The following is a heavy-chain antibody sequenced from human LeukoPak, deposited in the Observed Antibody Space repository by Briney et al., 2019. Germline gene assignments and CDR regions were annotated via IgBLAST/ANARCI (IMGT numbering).Heavy chain of an antibody. CDR1: GYSISSGYY. J-gene: IGHJ6*03. CDR2: IYHSGST. CDR3: ARGNIYSNDYYMDV. V-gene: IGHV4-38-2*02. Sequence: PSETLSLTCTVSGYSISSGYYWGWIRQPPGKGLEWIGSIYHSGSTYYNPSLKSRVTISVDTSKNQFSLKLSSVTAADTAVYYCARGNIYSNDYYMDVGGKGTTVTVSS. D-gene: IGHD4-11*01.